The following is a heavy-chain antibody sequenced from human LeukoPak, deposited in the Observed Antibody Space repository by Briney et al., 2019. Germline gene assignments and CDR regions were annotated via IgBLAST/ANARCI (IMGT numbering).Heavy chain of an antibody. CDR3: ARDGSEDYYDSSGYYGIDY. J-gene: IGHJ4*02. CDR1: GFTFSSYS. D-gene: IGHD3-22*01. Sequence: GGSLRLSCAASGFTFSSYSMNWVRQAPGKGLEWVSSISSSSYIYYADSVKGRFTISRDNAKNSLYLQMNSLRAEDTAVYYCARDGSEDYYDSSGYYGIDYWGQGTLVTVSS. CDR2: ISSSSYI. V-gene: IGHV3-21*01.